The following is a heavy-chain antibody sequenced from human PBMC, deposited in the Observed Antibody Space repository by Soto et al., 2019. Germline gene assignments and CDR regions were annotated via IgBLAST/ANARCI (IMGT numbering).Heavy chain of an antibody. D-gene: IGHD3-22*01. Sequence: SVKVSCKASGGTFSSYAISWVRQAPGQGLEWMEGIIPIFGTANYAQKFQGRVTITADESTSTAYMELSSLRSEDTAVYYCARDPAFASSGYYSRDAFDIWGQGTMVTVS. CDR2: IIPIFGTA. V-gene: IGHV1-69*13. CDR1: GGTFSSYA. J-gene: IGHJ3*02. CDR3: ARDPAFASSGYYSRDAFDI.